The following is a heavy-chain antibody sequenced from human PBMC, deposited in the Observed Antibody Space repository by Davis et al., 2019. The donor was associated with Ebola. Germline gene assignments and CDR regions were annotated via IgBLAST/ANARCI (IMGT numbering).Heavy chain of an antibody. D-gene: IGHD4-11*01. J-gene: IGHJ5*02. V-gene: IGHV4-34*01. CDR1: GGSFSGYY. Sequence: GSLRLSCAVYGGSFSGYYWSWIRQPPGKGLEWIGEINQSGNTNYNPSLKSRVPISVDTSKNQFSLKLSSVTAADTAVYYCARAIGNYGGWFDPWGQGTLVTVSS. CDR3: ARAIGNYGGWFDP. CDR2: INQSGNT.